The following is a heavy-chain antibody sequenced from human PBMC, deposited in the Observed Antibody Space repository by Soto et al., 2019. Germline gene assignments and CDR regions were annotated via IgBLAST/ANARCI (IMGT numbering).Heavy chain of an antibody. CDR2: ISSSSAYI. V-gene: IGHV3-21*04. CDR3: ARDLGYFASDGYFDY. J-gene: IGHJ4*02. D-gene: IGHD3-22*01. CDR1: GFPFRSFT. Sequence: PGGSLRLSCVGSGFPFRSFTMNWVRQAPGKGLEWVASISSSSAYIYYADSVKGRFTISRDNAKNSLYLQMNSLRAEDTAVYYCARDLGYFASDGYFDYWGQGALVTVSS.